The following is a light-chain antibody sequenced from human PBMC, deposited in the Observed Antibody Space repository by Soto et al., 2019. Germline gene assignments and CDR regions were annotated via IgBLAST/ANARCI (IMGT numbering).Light chain of an antibody. V-gene: IGKV3-20*01. Sequence: EIVLTQSPGTLSLSPGERATLSCRASQSVSSSNLAGYQQKPGQTPRLLIYGASSRATGIPDRFSGSGSGTYFTLTTSRLEPEDFAVYYCQQYGSSPPITFGQGTRLEIK. CDR3: QQYGSSPPIT. CDR2: GAS. J-gene: IGKJ5*01. CDR1: QSVSSSN.